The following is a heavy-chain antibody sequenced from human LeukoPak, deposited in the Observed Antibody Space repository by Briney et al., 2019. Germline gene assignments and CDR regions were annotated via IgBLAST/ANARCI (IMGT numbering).Heavy chain of an antibody. CDR1: GFTFSSYG. V-gene: IGHV3-30*02. CDR3: ATLAISSSSGAFDI. D-gene: IGHD6-6*01. CDR2: IRYDGSNK. Sequence: GGSLRLSCAASGFTFSSYGMHWVCQAPGKGLEWVAFIRYDGSNKYYADSVKGRFSISRDNSKNTLYLQMNSLRAEDTAVYYCATLAISSSSGAFDIWGQGTMVTVSS. J-gene: IGHJ3*02.